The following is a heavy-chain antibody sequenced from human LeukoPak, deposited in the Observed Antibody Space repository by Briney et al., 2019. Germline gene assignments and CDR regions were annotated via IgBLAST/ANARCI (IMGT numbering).Heavy chain of an antibody. CDR3: AREGENVDTAMVFDP. D-gene: IGHD5-18*01. J-gene: IGHJ5*02. V-gene: IGHV3-30*04. Sequence: PGGSLRLSCAASGFTFSSYAMHWVRQAPGKGLEGVAVTSYDGSNKYYADSVKGRFTISRDNSKNTLYLQMNSLRAEDTAVYYCAREGENVDTAMVFDPWGQGTLVTVSS. CDR1: GFTFSSYA. CDR2: TSYDGSNK.